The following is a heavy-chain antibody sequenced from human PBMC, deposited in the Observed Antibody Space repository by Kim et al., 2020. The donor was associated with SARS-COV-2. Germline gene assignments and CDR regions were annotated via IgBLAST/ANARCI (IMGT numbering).Heavy chain of an antibody. CDR3: ARDSDPDGDYVWFDP. CDR1: GFTFSDYY. D-gene: IGHD4-17*01. Sequence: GGSLRLSCAASGFTFSDYYMSWIRQAPGKGLEWVSYISSSGSTIYYADSVKGRFTISRDNAKNSLYLQMNSLRAEDTAVYYCARDSDPDGDYVWFDPWGQGTLVTVSS. V-gene: IGHV3-11*01. CDR2: ISSSGSTI. J-gene: IGHJ5*02.